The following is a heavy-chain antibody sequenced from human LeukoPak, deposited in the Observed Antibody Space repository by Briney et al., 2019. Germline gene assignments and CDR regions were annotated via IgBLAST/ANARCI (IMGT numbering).Heavy chain of an antibody. Sequence: SETLSLTCTVSGGSISSYYWSWIRQPPGKGLEWIGFIYYSGSTHYNPSLKSRVTISVDTSKNQFSLNLRSVTAADTAVYYCARDYLAARSFDYWGQGTLVTVSS. V-gene: IGHV4-59*12. CDR1: GGSISSYY. D-gene: IGHD6-6*01. CDR2: IYYSGST. CDR3: ARDYLAARSFDY. J-gene: IGHJ4*02.